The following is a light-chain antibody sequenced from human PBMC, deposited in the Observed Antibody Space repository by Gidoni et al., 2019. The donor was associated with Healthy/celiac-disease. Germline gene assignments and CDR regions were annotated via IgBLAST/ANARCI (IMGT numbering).Light chain of an antibody. J-gene: IGKJ3*01. V-gene: IGKV3-20*01. CDR3: QQYGSSPPIT. Sequence: LFPPSPTTLSLSPGERATLSCRASQSVSRSYLAWYQQKPGQAPRLLIYGASSRATGSPDRFSGSGAGTDFTLTISRLEPEDDAVDYCQQYGSSPPITFGPGTKVDIK. CDR2: GAS. CDR1: QSVSRSY.